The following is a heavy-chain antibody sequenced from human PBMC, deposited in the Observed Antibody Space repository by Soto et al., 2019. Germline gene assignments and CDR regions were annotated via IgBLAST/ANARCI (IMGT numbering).Heavy chain of an antibody. CDR2: IWSDGSTE. CDR3: ARGRIPSAIFDWFDP. D-gene: IGHD2-2*01. J-gene: IGHJ5*02. CDR1: GFTFDRYG. Sequence: PGGSLRLSCAASGFTFDRYGMHWVRQAPGKGLEWVAVIWSDGSTEYYADSVKGRFTISRDSSKNTMYLQMNSLRGEDTGVYYCARGRIPSAIFDWFDPWGQGTLVTVSS. V-gene: IGHV3-33*01.